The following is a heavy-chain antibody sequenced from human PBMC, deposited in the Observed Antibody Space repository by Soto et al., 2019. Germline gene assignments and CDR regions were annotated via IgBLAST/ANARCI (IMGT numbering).Heavy chain of an antibody. J-gene: IGHJ4*02. CDR1: GFTFSSYW. Sequence: GGSLRLSCAASGFTFSSYWMSWVRQAPGKGLERVANIKQDGSGKYYVDSVKGRFTISRDNAKNSLYLQMNSLRAEDTAVYYCGRDNSGIFGVDYWGQGTLVTVSS. V-gene: IGHV3-7*03. CDR3: GRDNSGIFGVDY. CDR2: IKQDGSGK. D-gene: IGHD3-3*01.